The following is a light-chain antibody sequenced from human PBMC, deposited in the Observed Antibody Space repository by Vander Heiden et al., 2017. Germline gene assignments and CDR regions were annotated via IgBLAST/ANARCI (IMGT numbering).Light chain of an antibody. CDR1: TSNIEGNS. CDR2: DND. V-gene: IGLV1-51*01. J-gene: IGLJ2*01. Sequence: QSVLTQPPSVSAASGQRVTISCSGSTSNIEGNSVSWYQQVPGTVPKLLIYDNDKRPSGIPDRFSGSKSATSATLVITGLQTGDEANYYCGTWDSSLSVVVFGGETRLTAL. CDR3: GTWDSSLSVVV.